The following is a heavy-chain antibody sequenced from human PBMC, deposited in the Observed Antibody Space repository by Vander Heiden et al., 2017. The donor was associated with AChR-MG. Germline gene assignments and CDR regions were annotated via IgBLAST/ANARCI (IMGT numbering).Heavy chain of an antibody. CDR3: ARGPRGGYYYYMDV. J-gene: IGHJ6*03. V-gene: IGHV3-13*01. CDR2: IGTAGDT. Sequence: EVQLVESGGGLVQPGGSLRLSCPASGFTFSSYDMHWVRQATGKGLEWVSAIGTAGDTYYPGSVKGRFTISRENAKNSLYLQMKSLRAGDTAVYYCARGPRGGYYYYMDVWGKGTTVTVSS. D-gene: IGHD3-10*01. CDR1: GFTFSSYD.